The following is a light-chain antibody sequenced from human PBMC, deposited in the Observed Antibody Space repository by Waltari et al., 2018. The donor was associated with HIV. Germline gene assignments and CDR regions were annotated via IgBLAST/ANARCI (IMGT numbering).Light chain of an antibody. CDR2: EDN. Sequence: NFMLTQPHSVSESPGKTVTIPCTRPSCRLASNHVQWNQQRPGSSPTTVIYEDNQRPSGVPDRFSGSIDSSSNSASLTISGLKTEDEADYYCQSYDSSNQGVFGGGTKLTVL. CDR3: QSYDSSNQGV. J-gene: IGLJ3*02. CDR1: SCRLASNH. V-gene: IGLV6-57*01.